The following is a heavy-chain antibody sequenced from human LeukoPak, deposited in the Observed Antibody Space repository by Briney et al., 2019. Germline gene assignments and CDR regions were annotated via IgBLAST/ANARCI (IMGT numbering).Heavy chain of an antibody. D-gene: IGHD6-13*01. CDR2: IIPIFGTA. CDR1: GGTFSSYA. J-gene: IGHJ4*02. Sequence: ASVKVSCKASGGTFSSYAISWVRQAPGHGLEWMGRIIPIFGTANYAQKFQGRVTITTDESTSTAYMELSSLRSEDTAVYYCARVAGIAAAFDYWGQGTLVTVSS. CDR3: ARVAGIAAAFDY. V-gene: IGHV1-69*05.